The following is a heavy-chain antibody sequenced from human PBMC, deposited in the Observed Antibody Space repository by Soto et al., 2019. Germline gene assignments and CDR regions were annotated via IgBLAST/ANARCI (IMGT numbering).Heavy chain of an antibody. CDR1: GFTSSNYW. CDR2: INQDGTVK. Sequence: GGSLRLSCAASGFTSSNYWMSWVRQPPGKGLEWVATINQDGTVKYYVDSVKGRFTISRDNAKSSLYLQMNSLRAEDTAVYYCARDWWDCSSTSCYPLGMDVWGQGTTVTISS. CDR3: ARDWWDCSSTSCYPLGMDV. V-gene: IGHV3-7*01. D-gene: IGHD2-2*01. J-gene: IGHJ6*02.